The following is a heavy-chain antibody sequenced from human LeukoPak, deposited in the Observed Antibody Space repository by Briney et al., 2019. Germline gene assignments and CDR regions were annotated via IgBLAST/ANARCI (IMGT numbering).Heavy chain of an antibody. CDR1: GFTFSSYG. J-gene: IGHJ4*02. CDR3: AKIQGYFDY. CDR2: ISGSGDRT. V-gene: IGHV3-23*01. Sequence: GGSLRLSCAASGFTFSSYGMSWVRQAPGKGLVWFSAISGSGDRTYYADSVKGRFTISRDNPKNTLYLQLNSLRAEDTAVYYCAKIQGYFDYWGQGTLVTVSS.